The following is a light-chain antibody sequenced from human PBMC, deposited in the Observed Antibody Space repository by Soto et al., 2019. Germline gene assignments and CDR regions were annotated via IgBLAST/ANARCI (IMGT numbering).Light chain of an antibody. Sequence: DIVMTQSPDSLAVSLGERATINCKSSQSVLYRSNNKNYLAWYQQKPGQPPKLLIYWASTRESGVPDRFSGSGFGTDFALTISSLQAEDVAVYYCQQYYSPLLTFGGGTKVEIK. V-gene: IGKV4-1*01. CDR3: QQYYSPLLT. CDR1: QSVLYRSNNKNY. J-gene: IGKJ4*01. CDR2: WAS.